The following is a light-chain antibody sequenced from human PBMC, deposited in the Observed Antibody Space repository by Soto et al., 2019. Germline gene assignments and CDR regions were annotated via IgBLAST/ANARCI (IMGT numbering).Light chain of an antibody. V-gene: IGKV3-15*01. CDR1: QSVSSN. CDR3: QHYNNWPPT. J-gene: IGKJ1*01. CDR2: GAS. Sequence: EIVMTQSPATLSVSPGERATLSCRASQSVSSNLAWHQQKPGQAPRLLIYGASTRATGIPARFSGSGSGTEFTLTISSLQSEDFAIYYCQHYNNWPPTVGQGTKVDIK.